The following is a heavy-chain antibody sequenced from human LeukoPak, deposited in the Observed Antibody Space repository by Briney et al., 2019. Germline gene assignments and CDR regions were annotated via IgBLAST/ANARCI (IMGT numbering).Heavy chain of an antibody. D-gene: IGHD3-10*01. CDR3: VPSHMTMVRGFSY. CDR1: GFSLRSCA. V-gene: IGHV3-64D*06. J-gene: IGHJ4*02. Sequence: PGGSQRLSCSASGFSLRSCAMHWVRQAPGKGLEYVSCINSGDTTYYADSVKGRFTISRDNSKNTLYLQMSSLRDEDTAVYYCVPSHMTMVRGFSYWGQGTLVTVSS. CDR2: INSGDTT.